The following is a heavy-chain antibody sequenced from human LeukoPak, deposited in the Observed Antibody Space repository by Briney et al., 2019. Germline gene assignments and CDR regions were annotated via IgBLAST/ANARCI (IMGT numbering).Heavy chain of an antibody. V-gene: IGHV3-23*01. Sequence: GGSLRLSCAASGFTFSSYSMNWVRQAPGKGLEWVSFISDSETHYVESVKGRFTVSRDNSKNTLYLEMNSLRAEDTAVYYCARGGSGTSVLYYWGQGTLVAVSS. J-gene: IGHJ4*02. CDR3: ARGGSGTSVLYY. CDR1: GFTFSSYS. D-gene: IGHD2-2*01. CDR2: ISDSET.